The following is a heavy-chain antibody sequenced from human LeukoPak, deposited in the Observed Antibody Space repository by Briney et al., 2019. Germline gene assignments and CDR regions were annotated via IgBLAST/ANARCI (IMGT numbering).Heavy chain of an antibody. CDR2: IYYSGST. Sequence: PSETLSLTCAVSGGSISSYYWSWIRQPPGKGLEWIGYIYYSGSTNYNPSLKSRVTISVDTSKNQFSLKLSSVTAADTAVYYCASGAYSYYYMDVWGKGTTVTISS. D-gene: IGHD4-11*01. CDR3: ASGAYSYYYMDV. V-gene: IGHV4-59*01. CDR1: GGSISSYY. J-gene: IGHJ6*03.